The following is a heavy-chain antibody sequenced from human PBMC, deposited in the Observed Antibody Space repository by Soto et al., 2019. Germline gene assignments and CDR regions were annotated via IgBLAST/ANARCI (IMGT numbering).Heavy chain of an antibody. CDR3: ARDPLGYYDSSGYYYQR. Sequence: QVQLQESGPGLVKPSETLSLTCTVSGGSVSSGGYYWSWIRQPPGKGLEWIGNVYYSGSTYYNPSLKSRVTISVDTSKNQFSLKLSSVTAADTAVYYCARDPLGYYDSSGYYYQRWGQGTLVTVSS. D-gene: IGHD3-22*01. CDR2: VYYSGST. V-gene: IGHV4-61*08. CDR1: GGSVSSGGYY. J-gene: IGHJ4*02.